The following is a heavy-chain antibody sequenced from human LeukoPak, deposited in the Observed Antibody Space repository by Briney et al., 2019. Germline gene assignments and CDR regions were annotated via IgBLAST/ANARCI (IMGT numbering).Heavy chain of an antibody. D-gene: IGHD3-16*01. V-gene: IGHV1-18*01. CDR1: GYTFTSYG. CDR2: ISAYNGNT. Sequence: ASVKVSCKASGYTFTSYGISWVRQAPGQGLEWMGWISAYNGNTNYAQKLQDRVTMTTDTSTSTAYMELRSLRSDDTAVYYCARKAPFWHHPFGVRYYMDVWGKGTTVTVSS. CDR3: ARKAPFWHHPFGVRYYMDV. J-gene: IGHJ6*03.